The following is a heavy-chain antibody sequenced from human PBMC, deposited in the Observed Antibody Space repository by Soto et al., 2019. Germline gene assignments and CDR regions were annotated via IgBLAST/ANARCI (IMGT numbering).Heavy chain of an antibody. CDR3: GRVPVDTYMIYWSDH. CDR1: GDSVSSGNYY. V-gene: IGHV4-61*01. Sequence: PSETLSLTCTVSGDSVSSGNYYWSWIRQPPGKGLEWIGSIYFTGSTNYNPSLKSRLTMSIDTSRNLFSLRLDSVTAADTAVYYCGRVPVDTYMIYWSDHWGQGTLVTVSS. J-gene: IGHJ4*02. D-gene: IGHD3-16*01. CDR2: IYFTGST.